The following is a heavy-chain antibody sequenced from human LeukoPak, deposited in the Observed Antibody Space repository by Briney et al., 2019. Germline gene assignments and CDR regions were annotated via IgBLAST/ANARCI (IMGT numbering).Heavy chain of an antibody. Sequence: GGSLRLCCAASGFNFDDYTMHWVRQAPGKGLEWVSLVAWDGGGTFFADSVKGRFTVSRDNSKNSLSLYMNSLTTEDTALYYCVRGHGYNLEDYFDNWGQGTLVTVSS. J-gene: IGHJ4*02. CDR1: GFNFDDYT. CDR3: VRGHGYNLEDYFDN. D-gene: IGHD5-24*01. V-gene: IGHV3-43*01. CDR2: VAWDGGGT.